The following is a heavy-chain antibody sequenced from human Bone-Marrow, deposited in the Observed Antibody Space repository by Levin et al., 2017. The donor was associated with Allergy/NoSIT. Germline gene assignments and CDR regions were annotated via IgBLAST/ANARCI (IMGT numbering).Heavy chain of an antibody. Sequence: PGGSLRLSCAASGFTFDEYAMHWVRQAPGKGLEWVSGISWNSGSIGYADSVKGRFTISRDNAKNSLYLQMNSLRAEDTALYYCAKDLGLLQYPGESPGVGQSHAFNMWGQGTMVTVSS. D-gene: IGHD3-22*01. CDR3: AKDLGLLQYPGESPGVGQSHAFNM. CDR2: ISWNSGSI. J-gene: IGHJ3*02. V-gene: IGHV3-9*01. CDR1: GFTFDEYA.